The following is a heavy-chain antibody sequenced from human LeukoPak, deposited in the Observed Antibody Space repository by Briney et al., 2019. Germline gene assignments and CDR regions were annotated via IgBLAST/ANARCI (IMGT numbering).Heavy chain of an antibody. CDR2: IYTSGST. V-gene: IGHV4-4*09. Sequence: PSETLSLTCTVSGGSISSYYWSWIRQPPGKGLEWIGYIYTSGSTNYNPSLKSRVTISVDKSKNQFSLKLSSVTAADTAVYYCARCRKATDNYYYYYMDVWGKGTTVTISS. D-gene: IGHD1-14*01. CDR1: GGSISSYY. J-gene: IGHJ6*03. CDR3: ARCRKATDNYYYYYMDV.